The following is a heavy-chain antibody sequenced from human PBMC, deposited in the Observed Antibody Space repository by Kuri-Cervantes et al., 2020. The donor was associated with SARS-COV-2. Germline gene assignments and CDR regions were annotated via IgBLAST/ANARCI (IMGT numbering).Heavy chain of an antibody. J-gene: IGHJ6*02. CDR3: ARELVGATNYYGMDV. CDR1: GFTFSSYG. CDR2: IWYDGSNK. Sequence: GESLKISCAASGFTFSSYGMHWVRQAPGKGLEWVAVIWYDGSNKYYADSVKGRFTISRGNSKNTLYLQMNNLRAKDTAVYYCARELVGATNYYGMDVWGQGTTVTVSS. V-gene: IGHV3-33*01. D-gene: IGHD1-26*01.